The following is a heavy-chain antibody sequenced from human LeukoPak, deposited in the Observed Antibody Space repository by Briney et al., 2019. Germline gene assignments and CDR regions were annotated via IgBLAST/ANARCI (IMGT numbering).Heavy chain of an antibody. CDR3: ARVRGPNYYYYYYMDV. CDR1: GGSISSYY. CDR2: IYYSGST. J-gene: IGHJ6*03. Sequence: SSETLSLTCTVSGGSISSYYWSWIRQPPGKGLEWIGYIYYSGSTNYNPSLKSRVTISVDTSKNQFSLKLSSVTAADTAVYYCARVRGPNYYYYYYMDVWGKGTTVTISS. V-gene: IGHV4-59*01.